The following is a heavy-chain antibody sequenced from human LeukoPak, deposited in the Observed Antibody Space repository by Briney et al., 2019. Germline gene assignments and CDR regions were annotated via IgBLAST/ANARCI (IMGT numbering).Heavy chain of an antibody. J-gene: IGHJ3*02. D-gene: IGHD3-9*01. CDR3: ARGRRRYFDSDAFDI. CDR2: INHSGST. Sequence: PSETLSLTCAVYGGSFSGYYWSWIRQPPGKGLEWIGEINHSGSTNYNPSLKSRVTISVDTSKNQFSLKLSSVTAADTAVYYCARGRRRYFDSDAFDIWGQGTMVTVSS. V-gene: IGHV4-34*01. CDR1: GGSFSGYY.